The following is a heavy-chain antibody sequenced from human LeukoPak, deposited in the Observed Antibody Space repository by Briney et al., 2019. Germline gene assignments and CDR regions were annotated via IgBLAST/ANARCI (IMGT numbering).Heavy chain of an antibody. CDR1: GFTLNNAW. CDR3: TTDRYYDNSELQFQH. CDR2: IKRETDGGTI. J-gene: IGHJ1*01. D-gene: IGHD3-22*01. Sequence: GGSLRLSCAASGFTLNNAWMSWVRKAPGKGLEWLGRIKRETDGGTIDYAAPVKSRFTISRDDSRNTLYLQMDSLKIEDTAVYYCTTDRYYDNSELQFQHWGQGTLVTVSS. V-gene: IGHV3-15*01.